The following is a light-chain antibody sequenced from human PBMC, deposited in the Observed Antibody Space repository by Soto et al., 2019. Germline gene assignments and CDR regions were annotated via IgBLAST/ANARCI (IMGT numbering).Light chain of an antibody. CDR1: QSVNSSY. CDR3: QQYRHWPLT. J-gene: IGKJ4*01. Sequence: EIVLTQSPGTLSLSPGERATLSCRASQSVNSSYLAWYQQKPGQAPRLLIYGASSWATGIPDRFSGSGSGTDFTLTISRLEPENFAVYYCQQYRHWPLTFGGGTKVEIK. CDR2: GAS. V-gene: IGKV3-20*01.